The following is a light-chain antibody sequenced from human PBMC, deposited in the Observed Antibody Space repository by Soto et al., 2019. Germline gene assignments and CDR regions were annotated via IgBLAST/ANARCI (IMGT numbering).Light chain of an antibody. CDR1: QSVSNN. CDR2: DAS. Sequence: ILMTQSPATLSVSPGERATLSCRASQSVSNNLAWYQQKPGQAPRLLIYDASTRATGIPARFSGSGSGTEFTLTISGLQSEDFAVYYRQQYNNWPLWTFGQGTKVEIK. V-gene: IGKV3-15*01. CDR3: QQYNNWPLWT. J-gene: IGKJ1*01.